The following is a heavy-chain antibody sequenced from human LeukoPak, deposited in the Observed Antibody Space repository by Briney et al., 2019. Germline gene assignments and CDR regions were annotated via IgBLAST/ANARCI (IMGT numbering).Heavy chain of an antibody. J-gene: IGHJ4*02. CDR3: VKDEPDTRRFYLIEY. D-gene: IGHD6-6*01. V-gene: IGHV4-4*07. CDR1: GAYISNYH. CDR2: IHNTGST. Sequence: SETLSLTCTVSGAYISNYHWSWIRQPAGKGLEWIGRIHNTGSTNYSPSLQRRVTMSLDTSKNQFSMNLSSVTAADTAVYYCVKDEPDTRRFYLIEYWGQGILVTVSS.